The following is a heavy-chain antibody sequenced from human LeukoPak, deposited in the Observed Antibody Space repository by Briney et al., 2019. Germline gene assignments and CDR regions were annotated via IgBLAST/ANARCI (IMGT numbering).Heavy chain of an antibody. CDR1: GFTFTNFP. J-gene: IGHJ4*02. CDR3: VKEIAFYDY. CDR2: ISSNGADT. Sequence: TGGSLRLSCAASGFTFTNFPMHWLRQAPGKGLEFVSAISSNGADTYYADSVRGRFTISRDNSKNTLYLQMTGLRTEDTALYYCVKEIAFYDYWGQGTLVTVSS. V-gene: IGHV3-64D*06. D-gene: IGHD2/OR15-2a*01.